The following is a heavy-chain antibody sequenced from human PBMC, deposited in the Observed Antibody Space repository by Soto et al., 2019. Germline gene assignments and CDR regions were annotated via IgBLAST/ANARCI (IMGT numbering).Heavy chain of an antibody. CDR3: ARDLRGEARRYSGYDDY. V-gene: IGHV4-4*02. CDR2: IYHSGST. J-gene: IGHJ4*02. Sequence: PSETLSLTCAVSGGSISSSNWWSWVRQPPGKGLEWIGEIYHSGSTNYNPSLKGRVTISVDKSKNQFSLKLSSVTAADTAVYYCARDLRGEARRYSGYDDYWGQGTLVTVSS. CDR1: GGSISSSNW. D-gene: IGHD5-12*01.